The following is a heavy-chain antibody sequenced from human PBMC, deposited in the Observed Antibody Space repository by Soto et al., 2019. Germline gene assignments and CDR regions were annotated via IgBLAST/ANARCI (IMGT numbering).Heavy chain of an antibody. Sequence: SQTLSLTCVGSGDTVSSNSVAWNWVRQSPSRGLEWLGRTYYRSRWYSDYAVSVRSRIDINADTSRNQVSLQLNSVTPEDTAVYYCARSEEDSDYYYYGMDVWGQGTTVTVSS. CDR2: TYYRSRWYS. V-gene: IGHV6-1*01. D-gene: IGHD2-15*01. CDR1: GDTVSSNSVA. J-gene: IGHJ6*02. CDR3: ARSEEDSDYYYYGMDV.